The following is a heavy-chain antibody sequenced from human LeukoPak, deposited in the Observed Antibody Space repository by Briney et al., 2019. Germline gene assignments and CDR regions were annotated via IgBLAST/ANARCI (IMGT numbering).Heavy chain of an antibody. D-gene: IGHD6-19*01. Sequence: KPGGSLRLSCSASGFTFTSYAMSWVRQGPGKGLEWVSVISDSGGSTYYADSVKGRFTISRDNSKNTLYLQMNSLRADDTAVYYCAKRRWLGGIGVADPFDYWGQGTLVTVSS. J-gene: IGHJ4*02. CDR2: ISDSGGST. CDR3: AKRRWLGGIGVADPFDY. V-gene: IGHV3-23*01. CDR1: GFTFTSYA.